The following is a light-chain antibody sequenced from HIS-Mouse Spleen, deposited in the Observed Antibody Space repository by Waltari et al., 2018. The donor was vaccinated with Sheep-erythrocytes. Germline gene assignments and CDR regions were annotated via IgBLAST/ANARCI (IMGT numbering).Light chain of an antibody. Sequence: QSVLTQPPSASGTPGQRVTIPCSGSSSNIGGNTLNWYQQLPGTAPKPLIYSNNQRPSGVPDRFSGSKSGTSASLAISGLQSEDEADYYCAAWDDSLNGPVFGGGTKLTVL. V-gene: IGLV1-44*01. CDR2: SNN. CDR3: AAWDDSLNGPV. J-gene: IGLJ3*02. CDR1: SSNIGGNT.